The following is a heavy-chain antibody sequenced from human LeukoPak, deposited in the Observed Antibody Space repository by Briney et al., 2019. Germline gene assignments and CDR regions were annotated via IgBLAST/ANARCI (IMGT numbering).Heavy chain of an antibody. V-gene: IGHV1-18*01. D-gene: IGHD1-1*01. CDR2: ISAYNGNT. CDR1: GYTFTSYA. Sequence: ASVKVSCKASGYTFTSYAITWVRQAPGQGLEWLGWISAYNGNTNYAQRLQGRVTMTTDTSTSTAYMELRSLRSDDTAVYYCARSSGTNWFDPWGQGTLVTVSS. CDR3: ARSSGTNWFDP. J-gene: IGHJ5*02.